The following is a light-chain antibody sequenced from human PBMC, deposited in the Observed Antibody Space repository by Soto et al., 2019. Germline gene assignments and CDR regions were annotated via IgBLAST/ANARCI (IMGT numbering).Light chain of an antibody. CDR3: QQRSNWLWT. V-gene: IGKV3-11*01. CDR2: DAS. Sequence: EIVLTQSPATLSLFPGERATLSCRASQSVSSYLAWYQQKSGQAPRLLIYDASNRATGIPARFSGSGSGTDFTLTISSLEPEDFAVYYCQQRSNWLWTFGQGTKVEI. CDR1: QSVSSY. J-gene: IGKJ1*01.